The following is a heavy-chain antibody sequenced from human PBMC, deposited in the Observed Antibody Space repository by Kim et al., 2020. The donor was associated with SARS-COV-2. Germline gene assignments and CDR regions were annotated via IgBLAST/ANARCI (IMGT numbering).Heavy chain of an antibody. CDR2: ISSDGTTT. CDR3: ARPLYDYVWGSY. CDR1: GFTFSSTG. J-gene: IGHJ4*02. D-gene: IGHD3-16*01. V-gene: IGHV3-74*01. Sequence: GGSLRLSCAASGFTFSSTGMHWVRQAPGGGLVWVSRISSDGTTTNYADSVKGRFSISRDNAKNTLYLQMTSLRAEDTAIYYCARPLYDYVWGSYWGQGTLVTVSS.